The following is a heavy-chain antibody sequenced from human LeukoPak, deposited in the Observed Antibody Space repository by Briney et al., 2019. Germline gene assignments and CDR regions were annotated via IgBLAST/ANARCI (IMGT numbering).Heavy chain of an antibody. Sequence: GGSLRLSCAASGFTFSSYWMHWVRQAPGKGLVCDSRIKSDGSSTSYGDSVKGRFTISRDDAKNTLYLQMNSLRAEDTAVHYCARAYNSHFDYWGQGALVTVSS. J-gene: IGHJ4*02. CDR2: IKSDGSST. V-gene: IGHV3-74*01. CDR3: ARAYNSHFDY. CDR1: GFTFSSYW. D-gene: IGHD1-1*01.